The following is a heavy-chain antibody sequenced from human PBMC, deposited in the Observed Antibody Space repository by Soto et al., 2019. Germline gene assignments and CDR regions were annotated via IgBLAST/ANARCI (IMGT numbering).Heavy chain of an antibody. Sequence: PSETLSLTCTVPGGSISSYYWSWIRQPPGKGLEWIGYIYYSGSTNYNPSLKSRVTISVDTSKNQFSLKLSSVTAADTAVYYCARHPYCSGGSCYRYFDYWGQGTLVTVSS. CDR1: GGSISSYY. D-gene: IGHD2-15*01. J-gene: IGHJ4*02. CDR3: ARHPYCSGGSCYRYFDY. CDR2: IYYSGST. V-gene: IGHV4-59*08.